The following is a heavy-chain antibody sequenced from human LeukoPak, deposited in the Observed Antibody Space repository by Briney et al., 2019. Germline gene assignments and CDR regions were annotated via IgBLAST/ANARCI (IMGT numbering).Heavy chain of an antibody. CDR2: IYYSGST. J-gene: IGHJ6*02. V-gene: IGHV4-59*08. CDR1: GGSISSYY. CDR3: ARYKSTVVTPYYAMDV. Sequence: SETLSLTCTGSGGSISSYYWSWIRQPPGKGLEWIGYIYYSGSTNYNPSLKSRVTISVDTSKNQFSLKLSSVTAADTAVYYCARYKSTVVTPYYAMDVWGQGTTVTVSS. D-gene: IGHD4-17*01.